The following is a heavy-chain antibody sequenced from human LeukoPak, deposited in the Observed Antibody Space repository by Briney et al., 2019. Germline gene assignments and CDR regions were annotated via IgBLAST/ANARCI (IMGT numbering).Heavy chain of an antibody. V-gene: IGHV3-23*01. J-gene: IGHJ2*01. CDR1: GFSFSSHG. D-gene: IGHD3-10*01. Sequence: AGGSLRLSCAASGFSFSSHGMSWVRQAPGKGREWVSSISSGSDYTFYADSVKGRFIVSRDNSKNTLYLQMYSLRAGDTAVYYCAKIGVIGKWYYDIWGRGTLVTVSS. CDR2: ISSGSDYT. CDR3: AKIGVIGKWYYDI.